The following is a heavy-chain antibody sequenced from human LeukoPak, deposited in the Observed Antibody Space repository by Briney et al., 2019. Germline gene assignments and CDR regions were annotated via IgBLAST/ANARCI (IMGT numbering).Heavy chain of an antibody. CDR3: ARGRCGGDCYSVYPFDY. CDR1: GGSISSYY. D-gene: IGHD2-21*02. CDR2: IYYSGST. Sequence: SETLSLTCTVSGGSISSYYWSWIRQPPGKGLEWIGYIYYSGSTNYNSSLKSRVTISVDTSKNQFSLKLSSVTAADTAVYYCARGRCGGDCYSVYPFDYWGQGTLVTVSS. V-gene: IGHV4-59*01. J-gene: IGHJ4*02.